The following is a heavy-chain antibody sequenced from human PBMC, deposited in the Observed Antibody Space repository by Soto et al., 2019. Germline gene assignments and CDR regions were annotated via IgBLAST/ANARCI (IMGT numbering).Heavy chain of an antibody. Sequence: HPGGSLRLSCAASGFTFSSYAMHWVRQAPGKGLEWVAVISYDGSNKYYADSVKGRFTISRDNSKNTLYLQMNSLRAEDTAVYYCARGRQRGQWLVNDAFDIWGQGTMVTVSS. V-gene: IGHV3-30-3*01. J-gene: IGHJ3*02. D-gene: IGHD6-19*01. CDR1: GFTFSSYA. CDR3: ARGRQRGQWLVNDAFDI. CDR2: ISYDGSNK.